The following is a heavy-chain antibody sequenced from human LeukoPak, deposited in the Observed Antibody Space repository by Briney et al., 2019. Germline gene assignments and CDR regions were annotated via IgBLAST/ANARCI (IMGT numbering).Heavy chain of an antibody. D-gene: IGHD4-17*01. V-gene: IGHV3-21*01. CDR1: EFTFSSYG. CDR3: ARSDRGDYAQFDY. Sequence: GGSLRLSCAASEFTFSSYGMNWVRQAPGKRLEWVSSISSSSSYIYYADSVKGRFTISRDNAKNSLYLQMNSLRAEDTAVYYCARSDRGDYAQFDYWGQGALVTVSS. CDR2: ISSSSSYI. J-gene: IGHJ4*02.